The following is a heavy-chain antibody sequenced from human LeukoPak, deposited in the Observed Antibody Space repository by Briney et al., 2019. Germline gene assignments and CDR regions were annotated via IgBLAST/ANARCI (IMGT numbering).Heavy chain of an antibody. Sequence: GGSLRLSCAASGFTFDDYAMHWVRQAPGKGLEWVSGISWNSGSIGYADSVKGRFTISRDNAKNSLYLQMNSLRAEDTALYYCAKDYYYDSSSPALDYWGQGTLVTVSS. J-gene: IGHJ4*02. V-gene: IGHV3-9*01. CDR2: ISWNSGSI. D-gene: IGHD3-22*01. CDR3: AKDYYYDSSSPALDY. CDR1: GFTFDDYA.